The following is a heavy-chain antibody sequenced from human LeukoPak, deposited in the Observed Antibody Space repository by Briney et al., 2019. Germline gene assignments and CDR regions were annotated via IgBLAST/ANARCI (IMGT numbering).Heavy chain of an antibody. Sequence: GGSLRLSCAASGFTFSSYAMSWVRQAPGKGLEWVSAISGSGGSTYYADSVKGRFTIPRDNSKNTLYLQMNSLRAEDTAVYYCAKAAREVVVTASFDYWGQGTLVTVSS. CDR3: AKAAREVVVTASFDY. CDR2: ISGSGGST. V-gene: IGHV3-23*01. J-gene: IGHJ4*02. D-gene: IGHD2-21*02. CDR1: GFTFSSYA.